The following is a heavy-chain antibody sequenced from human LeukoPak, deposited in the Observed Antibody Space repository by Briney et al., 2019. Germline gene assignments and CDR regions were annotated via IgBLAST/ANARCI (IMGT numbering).Heavy chain of an antibody. D-gene: IGHD2-21*01. V-gene: IGHV3-7*02. CDR3: ARLKGERSLFEY. Sequence: GGSLRLSCAASGFTLSTYWMTWVRQAPGKGLEWVANIKQDGSEKYYADSVKGRFTISRDNAKNSLYLQMNSLRAEDTAVYYCARLKGERSLFEYWGQGALVTVSS. CDR2: IKQDGSEK. J-gene: IGHJ4*02. CDR1: GFTLSTYW.